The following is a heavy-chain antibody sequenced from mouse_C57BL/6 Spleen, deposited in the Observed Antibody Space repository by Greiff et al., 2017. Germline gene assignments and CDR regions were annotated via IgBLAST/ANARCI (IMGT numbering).Heavy chain of an antibody. CDR1: EYEFPSHD. CDR3: ARQNWDGAVDY. J-gene: IGHJ4*01. Sequence: DVQLQESGGGLVQPGESLKLSCESNEYEFPSHDMSWVRKTPEKRLELVAAINSGGGSTYYPDTMERRFIISRDDTKKTLYLQISSLRSEDTALYYCARQNWDGAVDYWGQGTSVTVSS. D-gene: IGHD4-1*01. CDR2: INSGGGST. V-gene: IGHV5-2*01.